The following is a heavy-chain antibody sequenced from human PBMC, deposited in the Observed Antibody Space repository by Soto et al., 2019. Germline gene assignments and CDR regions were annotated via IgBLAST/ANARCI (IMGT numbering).Heavy chain of an antibody. CDR1: GFIFRNYL. CDR3: AREKRANGSFDS. D-gene: IGHD6-25*01. CDR2: IKEDVSER. J-gene: IGHJ4*02. V-gene: IGHV3-7*01. Sequence: EVQLVESGGGLVQPGESLRLSCAASGFIFRNYLMSWVRQAPGRGLEWVANIKEDVSERYYVDSVNGRFTISRDNAKNPMYREMTRPRADDTAIYYCAREKRANGSFDSWGQGTRVTVSS.